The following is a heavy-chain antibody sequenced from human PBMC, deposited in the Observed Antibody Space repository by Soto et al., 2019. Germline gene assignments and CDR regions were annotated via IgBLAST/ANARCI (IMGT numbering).Heavy chain of an antibody. V-gene: IGHV4-30-2*05. J-gene: IGHJ6*02. CDR3: ARDRPGYQLAPALHSMDV. CDR1: GGSISSGGYS. D-gene: IGHD2-2*01. CDR2: MYHSGST. Sequence: SETLSLTCAVSGGSISSGGYSWSWIRQPPGKGLEWIGYMYHSGSTYYNPSLKSRVTISIDTSKNQFSVKLSSVTAADTAVYYCARDRPGYQLAPALHSMDVWGQGTTVTVSS.